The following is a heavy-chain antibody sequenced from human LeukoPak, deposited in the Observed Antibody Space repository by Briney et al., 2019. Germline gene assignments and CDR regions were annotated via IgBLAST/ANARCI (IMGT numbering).Heavy chain of an antibody. CDR2: ISWNSGSI. CDR3: AKGGIILDY. CDR1: GFTFYDYA. Sequence: PGGSLRLSCAACGFTFYDYAMHWVRQAAGKVLEWFSGISWNSGSISYAHSVKGLFTISRDNAKNSLYLQMNSLRAEDTALYYCAKGGIILDYWGQGTLVTVSS. J-gene: IGHJ4*02. V-gene: IGHV3-9*01. D-gene: IGHD3-16*01.